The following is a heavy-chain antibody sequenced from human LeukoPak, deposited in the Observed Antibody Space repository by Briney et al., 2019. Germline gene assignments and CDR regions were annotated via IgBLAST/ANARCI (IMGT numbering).Heavy chain of an antibody. V-gene: IGHV4-4*02. J-gene: IGHJ5*02. CDR2: IYHSGST. CDR1: GGSISSSNW. CDR3: ATTPTRAAAGNWFDP. Sequence: SETLSLTCAVSGGSISSSNWWSRVRQPPGKGLEWIGEIYHSGSTNYNPSLKSRLTISLDTSKNQFSLKLSSVTAADTAVYYCATTPTRAAAGNWFDPWGQGTLVTVSP. D-gene: IGHD6-13*01.